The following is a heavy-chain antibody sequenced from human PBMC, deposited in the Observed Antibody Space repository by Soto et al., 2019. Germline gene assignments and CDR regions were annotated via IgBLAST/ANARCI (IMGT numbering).Heavy chain of an antibody. V-gene: IGHV4-31*03. CDR3: ARDRQHLKAFDI. CDR2: IYYSGCT. J-gene: IGHJ3*02. Sequence: QVQLQESGPGLVKPSQTLSLTCTVSGGSISSGGYYWSWIRQHPGKGREWMGYIYYSGCTYYNPSLKSRVTISVDTSKNQFSLKLSSVTAADTAVYYCARDRQHLKAFDIWGQGTMVTVSS. CDR1: GGSISSGGYY. D-gene: IGHD6-13*01.